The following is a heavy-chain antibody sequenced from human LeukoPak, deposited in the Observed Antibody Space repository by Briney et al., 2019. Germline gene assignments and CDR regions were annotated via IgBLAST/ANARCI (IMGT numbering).Heavy chain of an antibody. J-gene: IGHJ4*02. CDR2: IWYDGSNK. D-gene: IGHD6-19*01. Sequence: PGGSLRLSCAASGCTFSSYGMHWVRQAPGKGLEWVAVIWYDGSNKYYADSVKGRFTISRDNSKNTLYLQMNSLRAEDTAVFYCARGMEVAGTSIDYWGQGTLVTVSS. V-gene: IGHV3-33*01. CDR3: ARGMEVAGTSIDY. CDR1: GCTFSSYG.